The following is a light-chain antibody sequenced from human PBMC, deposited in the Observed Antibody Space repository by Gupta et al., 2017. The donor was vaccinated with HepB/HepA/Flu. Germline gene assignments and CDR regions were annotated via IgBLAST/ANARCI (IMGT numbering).Light chain of an antibody. J-gene: IGLJ3*02. Sequence: SSVLTQPPSVSVAPGQTARIICRGNSIGSESVHWYQQKPGQAPVLVVYDDSERPAGIPERVSGSDSGTTATRIMRRGEAGDEDDYDCQVWDSTSGVFGGGTRLTVL. V-gene: IGLV3-21*02. CDR1: SIGSES. CDR2: DDS. CDR3: QVWDSTSGV.